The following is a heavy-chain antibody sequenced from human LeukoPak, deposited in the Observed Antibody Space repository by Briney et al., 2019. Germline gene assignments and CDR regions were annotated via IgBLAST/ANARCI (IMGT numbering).Heavy chain of an antibody. J-gene: IGHJ5*02. CDR3: ARRKLRYFDCGFDP. CDR1: GGSISSYY. Sequence: ASETLSLTCTVSGGSISSYYWSWIRQPAGKGLEWIGRIYTSGSTNYNPSLKSRVTMSVDTSKNQFSLKLSSVTAADTAVYYCARRKLRYFDCGFDPWGQGTLVTVSS. D-gene: IGHD3-9*01. V-gene: IGHV4-4*07. CDR2: IYTSGST.